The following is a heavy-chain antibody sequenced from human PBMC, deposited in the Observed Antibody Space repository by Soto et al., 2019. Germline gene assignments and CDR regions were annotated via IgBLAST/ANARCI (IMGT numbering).Heavy chain of an antibody. Sequence: ASVKVSCKASGYTFTGYYMHWVRQAPGQGLEWMGWINPNSGGTNYAQKFQGWVTRTRDTSISTAYMELSRLRSDDTAVYYCAIDLPEMATIRMGGTTDGYAFDIWGQGTMVTVSS. CDR1: GYTFTGYY. V-gene: IGHV1-2*04. CDR3: AIDLPEMATIRMGGTTDGYAFDI. CDR2: INPNSGGT. J-gene: IGHJ3*02. D-gene: IGHD5-12*01.